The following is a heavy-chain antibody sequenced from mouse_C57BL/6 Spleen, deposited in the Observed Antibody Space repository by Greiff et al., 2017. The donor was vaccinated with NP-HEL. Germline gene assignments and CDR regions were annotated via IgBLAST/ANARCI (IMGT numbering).Heavy chain of an antibody. Sequence: EVQGVESGGGLVQPGGSLSLSCAASGFTFTDYYMSWVRQPPGKALEWLGFIRNKANGYTTEYSASVKGRFTISRDNSQSILYLKMNALRAEDSATYYCARHYYGSSYAMDYWGQGTSVTVSS. V-gene: IGHV7-3*01. CDR3: ARHYYGSSYAMDY. CDR1: GFTFTDYY. D-gene: IGHD1-1*01. CDR2: IRNKANGYTT. J-gene: IGHJ4*01.